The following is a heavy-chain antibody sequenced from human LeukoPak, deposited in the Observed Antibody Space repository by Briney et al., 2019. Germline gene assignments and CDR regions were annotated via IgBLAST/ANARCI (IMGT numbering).Heavy chain of an antibody. CDR3: ARAEYSSGCLDY. Sequence: SETLSLTCTVSGGSISSYYWSLIRQPPGKGLEWIGYIYYSGSTNYNPSLKSRVTISVDTSKNQFSLKLSSVTAADTAVYYCARAEYSSGCLDYWGQGTLVTVSS. V-gene: IGHV4-59*01. CDR1: GGSISSYY. J-gene: IGHJ4*02. D-gene: IGHD6-19*01. CDR2: IYYSGST.